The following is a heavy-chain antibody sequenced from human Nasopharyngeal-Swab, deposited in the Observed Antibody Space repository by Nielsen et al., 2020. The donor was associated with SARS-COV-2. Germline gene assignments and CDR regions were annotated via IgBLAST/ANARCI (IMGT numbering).Heavy chain of an antibody. CDR2: IYYSGST. CDR1: GGSVSSSNYY. V-gene: IGHV4-39*01. Sequence: SETLSLTCTVSGGSVSSSNYYWGWIRQPPGKGLEWIGSIYYSGSTYYNPSLKSRVTISVDTSKNQFSLKLSSVTAADTAVYYCARTPDILTGYYYGMDVWGQGTTVTVSS. D-gene: IGHD3-9*01. J-gene: IGHJ6*02. CDR3: ARTPDILTGYYYGMDV.